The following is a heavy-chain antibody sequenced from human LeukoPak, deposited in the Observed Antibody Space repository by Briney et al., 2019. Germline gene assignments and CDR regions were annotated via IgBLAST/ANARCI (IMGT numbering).Heavy chain of an antibody. J-gene: IGHJ6*03. D-gene: IGHD3-16*01. CDR1: GGSISSYY. CDR2: IYTSGST. CDR3: ARLGPLDYCYYYMDV. V-gene: IGHV4-4*09. Sequence: SETLSLTCTVSGGSISSYYWSWIRQPPGKGLEWIGYIYTSGSTNYNPSLKSRVTISVDTSKNQFSLKLSSVTAADTAVYYCARLGPLDYCYYYMDVWGKGTTVTVSS.